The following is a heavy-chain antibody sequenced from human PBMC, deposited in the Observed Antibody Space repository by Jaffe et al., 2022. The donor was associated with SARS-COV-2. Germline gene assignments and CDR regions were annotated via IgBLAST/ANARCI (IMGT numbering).Heavy chain of an antibody. CDR3: ARESIAVAAILFDY. V-gene: IGHV3-7*01. D-gene: IGHD6-19*01. Sequence: EVQLVESGGGLVQPGGSLRLSCAASGFTFSSYWMSWVRQAPGKGLEWVANIKQDGSEKYYVDSVKGRFTISRDNAKNSLYLQMNSLRAEDTAVYYCARESIAVAAILFDYWGQGTLVTVSS. CDR2: IKQDGSEK. J-gene: IGHJ4*02. CDR1: GFTFSSYW.